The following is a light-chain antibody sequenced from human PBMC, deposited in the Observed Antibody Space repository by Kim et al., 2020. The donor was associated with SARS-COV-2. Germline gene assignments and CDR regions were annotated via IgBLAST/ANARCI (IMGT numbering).Light chain of an antibody. Sequence: SPVERANLPCSASQSVSSSYLAWYQQKPGQAPRLLIYAASTRATGIPDRFSGSGSGTDFTLTIRRLEPEDFAEYYCQQYGSSPRTFGQGTKVDIK. CDR1: QSVSSSY. CDR2: AAS. CDR3: QQYGSSPRT. J-gene: IGKJ1*01. V-gene: IGKV3-20*01.